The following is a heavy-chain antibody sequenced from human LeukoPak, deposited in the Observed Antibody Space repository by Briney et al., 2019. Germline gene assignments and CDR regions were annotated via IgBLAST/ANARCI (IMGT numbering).Heavy chain of an antibody. J-gene: IGHJ4*02. D-gene: IGHD3-10*01. CDR1: GGSINNYY. V-gene: IGHV4-59*01. CDR3: AGDTYGSDY. Sequence: SETLSFTCTVSGGSINNYYLNWIRQPPGKGLEWIGCINYSGSSNYNPALRSRVTISVDMSLKHFSLRLSSVTAADTAIYFCAGDTYGSDYWGQGTLVTVSS. CDR2: INYSGSS.